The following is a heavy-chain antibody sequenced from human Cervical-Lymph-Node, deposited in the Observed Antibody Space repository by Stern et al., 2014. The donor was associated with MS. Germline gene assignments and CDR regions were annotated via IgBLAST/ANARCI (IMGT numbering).Heavy chain of an antibody. V-gene: IGHV5-51*01. CDR3: ARQTTAWASDV. CDR2: IYPGDFET. CDR1: GFKFSIYW. Sequence: MQLVQSGAELIRPGESLKISCKGSGFKFSIYWIAWVRQMPGKGLEWMGIIYPGDFETRYSPSFQGQVTMPADKSPSTAYLQWSSLNASDTAMYFCARQTTAWASDVWGQGTLVTVSS. J-gene: IGHJ4*02. D-gene: IGHD1-14*01.